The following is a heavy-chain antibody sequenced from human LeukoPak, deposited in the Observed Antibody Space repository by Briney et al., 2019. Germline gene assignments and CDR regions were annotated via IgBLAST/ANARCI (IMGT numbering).Heavy chain of an antibody. D-gene: IGHD5-18*01. V-gene: IGHV3-23*01. CDR1: GFTFSSYA. CDR3: AKGSRGYSYGHYFDY. CDR2: ISGSGGST. Sequence: GGSLRLSCAASGFTFSSYAMSWVRQAPGKGLEWVSAISGSGGSTYYADSVKGRFTISRDSSKNTLYLQMNSLRAEDTAVYYCAKGSRGYSYGHYFDYWGQGTLVTVSS. J-gene: IGHJ4*02.